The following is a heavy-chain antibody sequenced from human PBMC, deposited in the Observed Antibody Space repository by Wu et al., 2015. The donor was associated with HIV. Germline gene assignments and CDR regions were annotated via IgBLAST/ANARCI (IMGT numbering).Heavy chain of an antibody. V-gene: IGHV1-2*02. CDR3: ARVGCSSISCWYYFDY. D-gene: IGHD2-2*01. CDR2: INPKDGAT. Sequence: QVHLVQSGAEVKKPGASVKVSCEASGYTFTDYYLHWVRQAPGQGLEWMGWINPKDGATDFARKFQGRVTMTRDTSFSTAYMNLISLTSDDTAVYYCARVGCSSISCWYYFDYWGQGTLVTVSS. CDR1: GYTFTDYY. J-gene: IGHJ4*02.